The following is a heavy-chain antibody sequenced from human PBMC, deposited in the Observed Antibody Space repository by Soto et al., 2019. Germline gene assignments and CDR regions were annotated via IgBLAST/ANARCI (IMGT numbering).Heavy chain of an antibody. D-gene: IGHD6-13*01. J-gene: IGHJ4*02. CDR1: GDSISSRSYY. Sequence: ETLSLTCTVSGDSISSRSYYWGWIRQPPGKGLEWIGSIYYTGNAYYNPSLKSRVAVSVDTSKNQFSLKVTSVTATDTAVYYCARHKDTSSRYLLPDFWGQGTLVTVSS. V-gene: IGHV4-39*01. CDR3: ARHKDTSSRYLLPDF. CDR2: IYYTGNA.